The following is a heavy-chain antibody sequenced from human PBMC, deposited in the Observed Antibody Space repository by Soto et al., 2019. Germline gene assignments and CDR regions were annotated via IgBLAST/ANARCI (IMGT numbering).Heavy chain of an antibody. D-gene: IGHD2-21*01. CDR2: INPSGGST. J-gene: IGHJ3*02. Sequence: ASVKVSCKASGYTFTSYYMHWVRQAPGQGLEWMGIINPSGGSTSYAQKFQGRVTMTRDTSTSTVYMEMSSLRSEDTAVYYCAVLWWRIGAFDIWGQGTMVTVS. V-gene: IGHV1-46*03. CDR3: AVLWWRIGAFDI. CDR1: GYTFTSYY.